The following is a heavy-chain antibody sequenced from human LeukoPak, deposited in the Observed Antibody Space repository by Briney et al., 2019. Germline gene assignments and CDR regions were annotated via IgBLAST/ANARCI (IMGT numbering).Heavy chain of an antibody. CDR1: GFTFSTYW. J-gene: IGHJ4*02. CDR3: STTFGD. D-gene: IGHD3-10*01. Sequence: GGSLRLSCAASGFTFSTYWMSWVRQAPGKGLEWVSSISSNSDYIYYADSVKGRFTISRDNAKNSLYLQMNSLRAEGTAVYYCSTTFGDWGQGTLVTVSS. V-gene: IGHV3-21*01. CDR2: ISSNSDYI.